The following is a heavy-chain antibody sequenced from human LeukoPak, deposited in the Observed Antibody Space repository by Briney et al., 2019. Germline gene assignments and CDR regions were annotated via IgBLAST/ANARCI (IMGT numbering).Heavy chain of an antibody. Sequence: GGSLRLSCAASGSTFSSYDMHWVRQATGKGLEWVSAIGTAGDTYYPGSVKGRFTISRENAKNSLYLQMNSLRAGDTAVYYCARAMASYGMDVWGQGTTVTVSS. CDR1: GSTFSSYD. CDR2: IGTAGDT. J-gene: IGHJ6*02. V-gene: IGHV3-13*01. CDR3: ARAMASYGMDV. D-gene: IGHD3-10*01.